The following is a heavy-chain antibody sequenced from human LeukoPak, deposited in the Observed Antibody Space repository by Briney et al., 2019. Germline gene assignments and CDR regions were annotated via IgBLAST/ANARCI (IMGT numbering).Heavy chain of an antibody. CDR1: GFTFTDYY. D-gene: IGHD3-3*01. V-gene: IGHV1-2*02. CDR3: AKATNDFWRGTTLPFDR. CDR2: INPNSGGT. J-gene: IGHJ5*02. Sequence: GASVKVSCKASGFTFTDYYIHWVRQAPAQGLEWMGWINPNSGGTNYPQKFQGRVTMTRDKSISTAFMELANLRSDDTAVYYCAKATNDFWRGTTLPFDRWGQGTLVTVSS.